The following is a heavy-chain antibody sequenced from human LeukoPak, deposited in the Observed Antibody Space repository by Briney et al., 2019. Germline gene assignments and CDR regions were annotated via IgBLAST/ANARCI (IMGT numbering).Heavy chain of an antibody. V-gene: IGHV4-34*01. CDR3: ARGGRLPR. D-gene: IGHD6-25*01. CDR2: INHSGST. Sequence: SETLSLTCAVYNGSFSGYYWSWIRQPPGKGLEWIGEINHSGSTNYNPSLKSRLTISVDTSKNQFSLRVNSVTAADTAVYYCARGGRLPRWGQGTLVTVSS. J-gene: IGHJ4*02. CDR1: NGSFSGYY.